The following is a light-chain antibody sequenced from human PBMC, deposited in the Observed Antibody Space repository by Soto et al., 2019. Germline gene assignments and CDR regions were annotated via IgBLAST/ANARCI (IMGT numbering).Light chain of an antibody. CDR1: QSVGTY. J-gene: IGKJ5*01. V-gene: IGKV3-11*01. Sequence: ELVLTQSPATLSLSPGERATLSCRASQSVGTYLVWYQQKFGQAPRLLIYDASNRATGIPARFSGSGSGTDFPLTISSLEPEDFAVDYCQQRSYPITFGQGTRLEIK. CDR3: QQRSYPIT. CDR2: DAS.